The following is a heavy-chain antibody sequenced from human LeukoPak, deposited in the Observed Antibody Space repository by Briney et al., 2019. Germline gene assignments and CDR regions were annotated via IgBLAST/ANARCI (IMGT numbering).Heavy chain of an antibody. Sequence: SVKVSCKASGGTFSSYAISWVRQAPGQGLEWMGGIIPIFGTANYAQKFQGRVTITADESTSTAYMELSSLRSEDTAVYYCARGRLGITMVRGVRTKQYYFDYWGQGTLVTVSS. CDR1: GGTFSSYA. D-gene: IGHD3-10*01. V-gene: IGHV1-69*13. CDR2: IIPIFGTA. J-gene: IGHJ4*02. CDR3: ARGRLGITMVRGVRTKQYYFDY.